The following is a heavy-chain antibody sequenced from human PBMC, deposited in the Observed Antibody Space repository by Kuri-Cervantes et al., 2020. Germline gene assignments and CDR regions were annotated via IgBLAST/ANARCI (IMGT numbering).Heavy chain of an antibody. V-gene: IGHV3-64*02. J-gene: IGHJ6*02. Sequence: GESLKISCAASGFTFSSYAMHWVRQAPGKGLEYVSAISSKGGSTYYADLVKGRFTISRNNSKNTLYFQMGSLIAEEMAVYYCALPGKWVLRRYYYGMDVWGQGTTVTVSS. D-gene: IGHD1-26*01. CDR3: ALPGKWVLRRYYYGMDV. CDR2: ISSKGGST. CDR1: GFTFSSYA.